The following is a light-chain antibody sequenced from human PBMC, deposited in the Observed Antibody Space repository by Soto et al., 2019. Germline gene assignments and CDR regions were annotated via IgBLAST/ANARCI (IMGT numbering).Light chain of an antibody. Sequence: QSVLTQPPSASGSPGQSVTISCTGTSSDVGAYNYVSWYQQLPGKAPKLIIYEVSKRPSGVPDRFSGSKSGNTASLTVSGLQAGDEADYYCASYAGTYSFFCVFETGTKVTVL. V-gene: IGLV2-8*01. CDR1: SSDVGAYNY. CDR3: ASYAGTYSFFCV. J-gene: IGLJ1*01. CDR2: EVS.